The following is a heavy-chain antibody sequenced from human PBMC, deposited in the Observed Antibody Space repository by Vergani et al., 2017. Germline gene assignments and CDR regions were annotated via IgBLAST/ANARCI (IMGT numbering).Heavy chain of an antibody. J-gene: IGHJ3*02. V-gene: IGHV3-9*01. CDR1: GFTFDDYA. Sequence: EVQLVESGGGLVQPGRSLRLSCAASGFTFDDYAMHWVRQAPGKGLEWVSGISWNSGSIGYADSVKGRFTMSRDNAKNSLYLQMNSLRAEDTALYYCAKGIDCSSTSCYSPWNAFDIWGQGTMVTVSS. CDR3: AKGIDCSSTSCYSPWNAFDI. D-gene: IGHD2-2*01. CDR2: ISWNSGSI.